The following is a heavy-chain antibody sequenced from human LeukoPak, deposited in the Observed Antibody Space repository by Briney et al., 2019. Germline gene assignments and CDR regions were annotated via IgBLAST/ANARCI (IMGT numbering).Heavy chain of an antibody. CDR2: IHDSGST. V-gene: IGHV4-61*01. Sequence: SVTLSLTCTGSAGSGGSGSISWGWVWQPPGKGLEWIGYIHDSGSTNYNPSLKSRVTISVDTSKNQFSLKLSSVTAADTAVYYCARDPSGYFDYWGQGNMVTVSS. CDR1: AGSGGSGSIS. CDR3: ARDPSGYFDY. J-gene: IGHJ4*02. D-gene: IGHD3-22*01.